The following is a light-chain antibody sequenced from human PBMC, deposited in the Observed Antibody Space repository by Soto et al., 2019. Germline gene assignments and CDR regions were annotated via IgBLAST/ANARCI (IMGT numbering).Light chain of an antibody. J-gene: IGKJ4*01. CDR3: QQYKNWPPLT. Sequence: EIVMTQSPATVSVSPGETATLSCRASQSVSYNLAWYQQKPGQGLRLLIYGAFTRATGIPARFSGSGSGTEFTLIISSLQSEDFAVYYCQQYKNWPPLTFGGGTKVEIK. CDR2: GAF. CDR1: QSVSYN. V-gene: IGKV3-15*01.